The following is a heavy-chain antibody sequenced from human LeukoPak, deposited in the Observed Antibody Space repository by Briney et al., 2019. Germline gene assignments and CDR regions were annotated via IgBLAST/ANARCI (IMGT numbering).Heavy chain of an antibody. CDR2: ISDSGGRT. D-gene: IGHD3-22*01. Sequence: PGRSLRLSCAVSGITVSNYGMSWVRQAPGKGLEWVAGISDSGGRTKYADSVKGRFTISRDNPKNTLYLQMNSLRVEDTAVYFCAKRGVVIRVILVGFHKEAYYFDSWGQGALVTVSS. CDR1: GITVSNYG. CDR3: AKRGVVIRVILVGFHKEAYYFDS. V-gene: IGHV3-23*01. J-gene: IGHJ4*02.